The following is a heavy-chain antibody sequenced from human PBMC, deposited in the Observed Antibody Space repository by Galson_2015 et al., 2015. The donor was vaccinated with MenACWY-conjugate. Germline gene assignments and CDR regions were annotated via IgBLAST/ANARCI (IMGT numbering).Heavy chain of an antibody. J-gene: IGHJ4*02. CDR3: ASGFLRDGVDY. Sequence: SLRLSCAASGFTVSDNYVTWVRQAPGKGLEWVSTTYSGGTTYYADSVKGRFTISRDNSKNTLFLHMNSLRAEDTALYYCASGFLRDGVDYGGQGTLVTVSS. V-gene: IGHV3-66*01. CDR1: GFTVSDNY. CDR2: TYSGGTT. D-gene: IGHD3-10*01.